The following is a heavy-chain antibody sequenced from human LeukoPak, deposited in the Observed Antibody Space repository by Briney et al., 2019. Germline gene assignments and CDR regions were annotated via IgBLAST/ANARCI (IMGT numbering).Heavy chain of an antibody. CDR3: AKDLFGQGVTMVRGVAIGDAFDI. J-gene: IGHJ3*02. CDR1: GFTFSSYA. V-gene: IGHV3-23*01. CDR2: ISGSGGST. Sequence: GGSLRLSCAASGFTFSSYAMSWVRQAPGKGLEWVSAISGSGGSTYYADSVKGRFTISRDNSKNTLYLQMNSPRAEDTAVYYCAKDLFGQGVTMVRGVAIGDAFDIWGQGTMVTVSS. D-gene: IGHD3-10*01.